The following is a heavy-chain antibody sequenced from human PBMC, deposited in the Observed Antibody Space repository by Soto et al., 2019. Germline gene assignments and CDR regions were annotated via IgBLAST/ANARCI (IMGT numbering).Heavy chain of an antibody. Sequence: SETLSLTCTVSGGSISSYYWSWIRQPPGKGLEWIGYIYYSGSTNYNPSLKSRVTISVDTSKNQFSLKLTSVTVADTALYYCVRQGFGATHGLVDVWGQGSTVTV. CDR2: IYYSGST. V-gene: IGHV4-59*08. D-gene: IGHD3-10*01. J-gene: IGHJ6*02. CDR1: GGSISSYY. CDR3: VRQGFGATHGLVDV.